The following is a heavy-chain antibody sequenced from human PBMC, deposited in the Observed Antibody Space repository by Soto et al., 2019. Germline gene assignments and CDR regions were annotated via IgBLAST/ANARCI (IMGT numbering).Heavy chain of an antibody. Sequence: SAKVSCKASGGTFSSYAISWVRQAPGQGLEWMGGIIPIFGTANYAQKFQGRVTITADESTSTAYMELSSLRSEDTAVYYCARVRRELGNYYYYGMDVWGQGTTVTVSS. CDR2: IIPIFGTA. CDR3: ARVRRELGNYYYYGMDV. CDR1: GGTFSSYA. J-gene: IGHJ6*02. D-gene: IGHD1-7*01. V-gene: IGHV1-69*13.